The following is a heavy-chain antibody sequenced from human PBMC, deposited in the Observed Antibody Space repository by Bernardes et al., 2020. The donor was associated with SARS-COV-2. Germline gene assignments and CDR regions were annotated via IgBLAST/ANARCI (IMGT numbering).Heavy chain of an antibody. J-gene: IGHJ4*02. Sequence: GGSLRLSCEASGFTFSSYNINWVRQTPGKGLEWVSSISSNSVYMYYADSVKGRFSISRDNAKNSLYLQMNSLRVEDTALYYCARIDEETGRDYWGQGTLVTVSS. CDR1: GFTFSSYN. CDR2: ISSNSVYM. CDR3: ARIDEETGRDY. V-gene: IGHV3-21*01. D-gene: IGHD1-26*01.